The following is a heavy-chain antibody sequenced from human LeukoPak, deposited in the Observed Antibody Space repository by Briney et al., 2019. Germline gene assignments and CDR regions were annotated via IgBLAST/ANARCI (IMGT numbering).Heavy chain of an antibody. V-gene: IGHV1-2*02. D-gene: IGHD1-7*01. CDR2: INPNSGGT. Sequence: GASVKVSCKASGYTFTGYYSHWVRQAPGQGLEWMAWINPNSGGTSYAQKFRGRVTMARDTSISTAYMELSRLRSDDTAVYYCARGRSVTVPETTKLFDQWGQGTLVTVSS. J-gene: IGHJ4*02. CDR1: GYTFTGYY. CDR3: ARGRSVTVPETTKLFDQ.